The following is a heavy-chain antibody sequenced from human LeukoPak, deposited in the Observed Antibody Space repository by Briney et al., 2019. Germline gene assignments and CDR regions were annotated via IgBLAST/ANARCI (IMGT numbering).Heavy chain of an antibody. Sequence: PGGSLRLSCAASGFTFSDYYMSWIRQAPGKGLEWVSYISSSGSTIYYADSVKGRFTISRDNAKNSLYLQMNSLRAEDTAVYYCARVSSSWNLWGAFDIWGQGTMVTVSS. CDR1: GFTFSDYY. V-gene: IGHV3-11*01. CDR2: ISSSGSTI. D-gene: IGHD6-13*01. CDR3: ARVSSSWNLWGAFDI. J-gene: IGHJ3*02.